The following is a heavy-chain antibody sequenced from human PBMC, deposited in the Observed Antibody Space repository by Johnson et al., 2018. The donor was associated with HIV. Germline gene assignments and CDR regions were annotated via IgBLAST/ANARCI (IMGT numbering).Heavy chain of an antibody. V-gene: IGHV3-11*04. CDR1: GFTFSDYY. CDR2: IGDSGNTI. D-gene: IGHD3-22*01. Sequence: QVQLVESGGGLVKPGGSLRLSCAASGFTFSDYYMSWIRQTPGKGLEWVSYIGDSGNTIYYADSVKGRFTISRDNAKNSRYLQMKSLRAEDTAVYYCARDLGTMIVVFGFDIWGQGTMVTVSS. J-gene: IGHJ3*02. CDR3: ARDLGTMIVVFGFDI.